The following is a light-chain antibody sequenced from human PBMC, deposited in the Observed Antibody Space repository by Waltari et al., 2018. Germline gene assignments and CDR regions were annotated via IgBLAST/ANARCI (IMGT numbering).Light chain of an antibody. Sequence: QSALTQPASVSGSPGQSIPISCTGTSNDVVVYNYVSWYQHLPGKAPKLIIYDGSRWPSGVSNRFSGSKSGNTASLTISGLQAEDEADYYCSSYTNTNTLVFGGGTKVTVL. J-gene: IGLJ2*01. CDR2: DGS. CDR1: SNDVVVYNY. CDR3: SSYTNTNTLV. V-gene: IGLV2-14*03.